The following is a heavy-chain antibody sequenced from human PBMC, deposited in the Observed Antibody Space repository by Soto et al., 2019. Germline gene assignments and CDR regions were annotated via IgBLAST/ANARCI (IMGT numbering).Heavy chain of an antibody. CDR3: ARTKNLGYCSGGSCSVGGHWFDP. D-gene: IGHD2-15*01. J-gene: IGHJ5*02. CDR1: GGTFSSYA. CDR2: IIPIFGTA. V-gene: IGHV1-69*06. Sequence: GASVKVSCKASGGTFSSYAISWVRQAPGQGLEWMGGIIPIFGTANYAQKFQGRVTITADKSTSTAYMELSSLRSEDTAVYYCARTKNLGYCSGGSCSVGGHWFDPWGQGTLVTVSS.